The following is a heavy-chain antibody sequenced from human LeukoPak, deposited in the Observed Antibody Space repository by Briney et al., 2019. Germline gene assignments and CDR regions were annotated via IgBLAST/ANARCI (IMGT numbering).Heavy chain of an antibody. D-gene: IGHD3-16*01. V-gene: IGHV3-74*01. CDR2: SNSDGTTT. CDR3: TRINYG. Sequence: GGSLRLSCAASGFTFSSYWMHGARQAPGKGLMWVSRSNSDGTTTSYADSVKGRFTISRDNAKNTLYLQMNSLRVEDTAVYYCTRINYGWGQGTLVTVSS. J-gene: IGHJ4*02. CDR1: GFTFSSYW.